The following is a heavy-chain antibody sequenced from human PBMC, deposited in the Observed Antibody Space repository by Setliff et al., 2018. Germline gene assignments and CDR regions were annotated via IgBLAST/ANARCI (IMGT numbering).Heavy chain of an antibody. Sequence: KTSETLSLTCGVYGGSLSFFHWHWIRQPPGKGLEWIGEINYGGNTIYNPSFKSRLTMSVDTSKNQFSLRLTSVTAADTAVYYCARTGTYRYFDHWGQGTRVTVSS. CDR1: GGSLSFFH. CDR3: ARTGTYRYFDH. CDR2: INYGGNT. D-gene: IGHD1-1*01. J-gene: IGHJ4*02. V-gene: IGHV4-34*01.